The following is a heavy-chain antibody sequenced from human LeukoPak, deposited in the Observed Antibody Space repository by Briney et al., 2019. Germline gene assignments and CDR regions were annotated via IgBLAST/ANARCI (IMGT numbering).Heavy chain of an antibody. Sequence: GGSLRLSCAASGLSFSAYKMHWVRQAPRKGLVWVSRISTDGYTTDYADSVQGRFTASRDNTKNTWSLEMNSLRAEDTAVYYCVVGGSPGYWGQGTLVTVSS. J-gene: IGHJ4*02. D-gene: IGHD2-15*01. V-gene: IGHV3-74*01. CDR1: GLSFSAYK. CDR2: ISTDGYTT. CDR3: VVGGSPGY.